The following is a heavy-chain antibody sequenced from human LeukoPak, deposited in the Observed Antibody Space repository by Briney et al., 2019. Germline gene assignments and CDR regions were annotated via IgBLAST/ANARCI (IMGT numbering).Heavy chain of an antibody. CDR3: ARDRRVWESDY. Sequence: GGSLRLSCAASGFTFSDYYMSWIRQAPGKGLEWVSYISSSGSTIYYADSVKGRFTISRDNAKNSLYLQVNSLRAEDTAVYYCARDRRVWESDYWGQGTLVTVSS. CDR1: GFTFSDYY. V-gene: IGHV3-11*04. D-gene: IGHD6-13*01. CDR2: ISSSGSTI. J-gene: IGHJ4*02.